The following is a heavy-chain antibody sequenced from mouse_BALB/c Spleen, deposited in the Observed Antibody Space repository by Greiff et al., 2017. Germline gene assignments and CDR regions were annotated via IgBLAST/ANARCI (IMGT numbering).Heavy chain of an antibody. V-gene: IGHV5-4*02. CDR3: ARATYYGNWGAMDY. D-gene: IGHD2-10*01. CDR1: GFTFSDYY. J-gene: IGHJ4*01. Sequence: EVKLMESGGGLVKPGGSLKLSCAASGFTFSDYYMYWVRQTPEKRLEWVATISDGGSYTYYPDSVKGRFTIFRDNAKNNLYLQMSSLKSEDTAMYYCARATYYGNWGAMDYWGQGTSVTVSS. CDR2: ISDGGSYT.